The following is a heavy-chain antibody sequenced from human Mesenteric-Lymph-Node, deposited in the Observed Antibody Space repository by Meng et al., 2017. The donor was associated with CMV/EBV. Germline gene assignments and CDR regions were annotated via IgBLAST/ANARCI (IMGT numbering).Heavy chain of an antibody. J-gene: IGHJ5*02. D-gene: IGHD4-11*01. V-gene: IGHV3-23*03. CDR1: GFTFINYA. CDR3: AKDDNDYTEEIGS. Sequence: GESLKISCAASGFTFINYAMSWVRQAPGKGLEWVSVIYSGDIKTYYADSVKGRFTISRDHSKNTLYLQMNSLRAEDTAVYYCAKDDNDYTEEIGSWGQGTLVTVSS. CDR2: IYSGDIKT.